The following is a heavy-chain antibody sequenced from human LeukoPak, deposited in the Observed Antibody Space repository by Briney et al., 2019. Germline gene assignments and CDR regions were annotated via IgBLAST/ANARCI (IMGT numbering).Heavy chain of an antibody. CDR1: GFTFDDYA. Sequence: GGSLRLSCAASGFTFDDYAMHWVRQAPGKGLEWVSGISWNSGSIGYADSVKGRFTIPRDNAKNSLYLQMNSLRAEDTALYYCAKDRSMVRGYDAFDIWGQGTMVTVSS. V-gene: IGHV3-9*01. CDR2: ISWNSGSI. CDR3: AKDRSMVRGYDAFDI. J-gene: IGHJ3*02. D-gene: IGHD3-10*01.